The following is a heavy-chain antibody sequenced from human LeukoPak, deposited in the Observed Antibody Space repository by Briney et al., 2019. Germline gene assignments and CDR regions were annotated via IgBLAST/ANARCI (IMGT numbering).Heavy chain of an antibody. J-gene: IGHJ4*02. CDR1: GFSFSDHE. CDR3: ATLPTVVPDY. D-gene: IGHD4-23*01. Sequence: GGSLRLSCAASGFSFSDHEMNWVRQAPGKGLEWVSVIYSGGSTYYADSVKGRFTISRDNSKNTLYLQMNSLRAEDTAVYYCATLPTVVPDYWGQGTLVTVSS. CDR2: IYSGGST. V-gene: IGHV3-53*01.